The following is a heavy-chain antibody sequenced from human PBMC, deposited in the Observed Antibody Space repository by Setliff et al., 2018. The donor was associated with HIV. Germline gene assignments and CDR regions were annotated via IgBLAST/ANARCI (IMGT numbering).Heavy chain of an antibody. CDR3: ARDFYPSGSYYDPLAF. CDR2: ISAYTGNT. V-gene: IGHV1-18*01. J-gene: IGHJ4*02. Sequence: ASVKVSCKTSGFSFSTYGFAWVRQTPGQGLEYVGWISAYTGNTRIAQKFQDRITVTTDRATNIVYMELRDLTFDDTAVYYCARDFYPSGSYYDPLAFWGQGTVVTVSS. D-gene: IGHD3-10*01. CDR1: GFSFSTYG.